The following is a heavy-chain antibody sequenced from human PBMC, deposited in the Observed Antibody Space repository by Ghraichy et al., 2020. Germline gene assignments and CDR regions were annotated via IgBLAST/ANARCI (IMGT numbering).Heavy chain of an antibody. Sequence: SETRSLTCTLSGGSIDIDTHYWGWIRQPPGKGLEWIGTIYYSGATYYNPSLKSRVTISVDAAKNQFYLKLTSVTAADTAVYFCARHAFQGSYDSSGYPDYWGQGTLVTVSS. CDR3: ARHAFQGSYDSSGYPDY. CDR1: GGSIDIDTHY. CDR2: IYYSGAT. V-gene: IGHV4-39*01. J-gene: IGHJ4*02. D-gene: IGHD3-22*01.